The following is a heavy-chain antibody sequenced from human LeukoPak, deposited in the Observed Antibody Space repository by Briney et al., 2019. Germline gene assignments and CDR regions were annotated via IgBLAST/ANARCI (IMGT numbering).Heavy chain of an antibody. CDR2: IRSDGINK. V-gene: IGHV3-30*02. CDR3: ARDRDYYDSSGYYDAFDI. CDR1: GFTFSSYG. Sequence: GGSLRLSCAASGFTFSSYGMHWVRQAPGKGLEWVTFIRSDGINKYYADSVRGRFTISRDNSKNTLYLQMNSLRAEDTAVYYCARDRDYYDSSGYYDAFDIWGLGTMVTVSS. J-gene: IGHJ3*02. D-gene: IGHD3-22*01.